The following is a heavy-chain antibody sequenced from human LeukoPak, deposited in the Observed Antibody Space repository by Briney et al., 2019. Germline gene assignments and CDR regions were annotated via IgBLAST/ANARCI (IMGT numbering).Heavy chain of an antibody. D-gene: IGHD1-26*01. Sequence: SGGSLRLSCSASGFTFSNYVMHWVRQAPGKGLEYVSVVTAGGSTYYADSVKGRFTISRDNSKDTLYLQMSSLRAEDTAVYYCVKDRSGSWAFDIWGQGTMVTVSS. J-gene: IGHJ3*02. CDR1: GFTFSNYV. V-gene: IGHV3-64D*09. CDR2: VTAGGST. CDR3: VKDRSGSWAFDI.